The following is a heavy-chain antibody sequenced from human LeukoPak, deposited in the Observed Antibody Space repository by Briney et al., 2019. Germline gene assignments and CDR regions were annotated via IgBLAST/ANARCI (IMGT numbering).Heavy chain of an antibody. J-gene: IGHJ4*02. Sequence: GGSLRLSCAASGFTFSNAWMSWVRQAPGKGLEWVGRIKSKTDGGTTDYAAPVKGRFTISRDDSKNTLYLQMNSLKTEDTAVYYCTTEYFGGPSTVTTDWGQGTLVTVSS. CDR1: GFTFSNAW. CDR3: TTEYFGGPSTVTTD. V-gene: IGHV3-15*01. D-gene: IGHD4-17*01. CDR2: IKSKTDGGTT.